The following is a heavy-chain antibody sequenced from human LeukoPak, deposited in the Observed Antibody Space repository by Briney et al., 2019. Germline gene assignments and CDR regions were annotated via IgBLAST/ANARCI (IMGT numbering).Heavy chain of an antibody. J-gene: IGHJ4*02. D-gene: IGHD3-10*01. Sequence: SGPTLVKPTQTLTLTCTFSGFSLSTSEMGVGWIRQPPGKALEWLALIYGDWDEDERYSPSLKSRLTITKDTSKNQVVLTMTNMDPVDTATYYCAHISRFYGSESYYNFDYWGQGTLVTVSS. CDR1: GFSLSTSEMG. CDR2: IYGDWDEDE. V-gene: IGHV2-5*02. CDR3: AHISRFYGSESYYNFDY.